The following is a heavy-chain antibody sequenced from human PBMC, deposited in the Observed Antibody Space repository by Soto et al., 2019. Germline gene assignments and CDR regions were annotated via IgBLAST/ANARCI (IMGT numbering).Heavy chain of an antibody. J-gene: IGHJ4*02. D-gene: IGHD2-2*02. CDR3: ARDQKPKDIVVVPAAIAY. CDR2: ISSSSSYI. CDR1: GFTFSSYS. V-gene: IGHV3-21*01. Sequence: GGSLRLSCAASGFTFSSYSMNWVRQAPGKGLEWVSSISSSSSYIYYADSVKGRFTISRDNPTNSLYLQMNSQRAEDTAVYYCARDQKPKDIVVVPAAIAYWGQGTLVTVSS.